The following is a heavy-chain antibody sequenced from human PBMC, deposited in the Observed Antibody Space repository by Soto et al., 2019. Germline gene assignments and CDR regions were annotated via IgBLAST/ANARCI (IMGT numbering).Heavy chain of an antibody. Sequence: QVQLVESGGGVVQPGRSLRLSCAASGFTFSSYGMHWVRQAPGKGLEWVAVISYDGSNKYYADSVKGRFTISRDNSKNPQHLQMNSLRAEDTAVYYYAELVLRFLEWLTFYRMDVWGQGTTVTVSS. V-gene: IGHV3-30*03. CDR3: AELVLRFLEWLTFYRMDV. J-gene: IGHJ6*02. CDR2: ISYDGSNK. D-gene: IGHD3-3*01. CDR1: GFTFSSYG.